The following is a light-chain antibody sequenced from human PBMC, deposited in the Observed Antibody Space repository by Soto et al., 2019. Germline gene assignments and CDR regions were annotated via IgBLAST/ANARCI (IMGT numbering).Light chain of an antibody. CDR2: YDS. Sequence: VLTQPPSVSVAPGKTARITCGGNNIGSKSVHWYQQKPGQAPVLVIYYDSDRPSGIPERFSGSNSGNTATLTISRVEAGDEADYYCQVWDSSSDHPVFGTGTKVTVL. CDR1: NIGSKS. CDR3: QVWDSSSDHPV. V-gene: IGLV3-21*04. J-gene: IGLJ1*01.